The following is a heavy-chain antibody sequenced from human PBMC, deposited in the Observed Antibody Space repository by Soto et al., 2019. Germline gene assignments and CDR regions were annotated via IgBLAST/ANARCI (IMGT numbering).Heavy chain of an antibody. Sequence: EVQLVESGGGLVQPGGSRRVSCAASGFSFSNYAMNWVRQAPGKGLEWVSYISIGSGSIFYADSVKGRFTISRDDDKNSLYLQMNTLREEDTAVYYGVRHERWAFDFWGQGTMVTVSS. J-gene: IGHJ3*01. CDR2: ISIGSGSI. D-gene: IGHD2-15*01. CDR3: VRHERWAFDF. CDR1: GFSFSNYA. V-gene: IGHV3-48*02.